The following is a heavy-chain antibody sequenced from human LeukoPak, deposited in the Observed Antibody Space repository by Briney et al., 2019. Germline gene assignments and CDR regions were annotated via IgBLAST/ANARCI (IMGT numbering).Heavy chain of an antibody. J-gene: IGHJ4*02. CDR2: ISSNGSST. Sequence: GGSLRLSCAASGFTFSSYAMHWVRQAPGKGLEYVSAISSNGSSTYYANSVKGRFTISRDNSKNTLYLQMGSMRAEDMAVYYCAREYCSSTRCYSDYWGQGTLVTVSS. V-gene: IGHV3-64*01. D-gene: IGHD2-2*01. CDR3: AREYCSSTRCYSDY. CDR1: GFTFSSYA.